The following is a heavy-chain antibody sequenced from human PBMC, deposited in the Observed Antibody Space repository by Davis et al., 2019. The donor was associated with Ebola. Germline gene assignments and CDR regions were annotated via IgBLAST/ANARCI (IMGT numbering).Heavy chain of an antibody. J-gene: IGHJ6*02. V-gene: IGHV4-59*08. CDR2: IYYSGST. CDR1: GGSISSYY. CDR3: ARDSGSYPPYYYYGMDV. D-gene: IGHD1-26*01. Sequence: SETLSLTCTVSGGSISSYYWRWIRQPPGKGLEWIGYIYYSGSTNYNPSLKSRVTISVDTSKNQFSLKLSSVTAADTAVYYCARDSGSYPPYYYYGMDVWGQGTTVTVSS.